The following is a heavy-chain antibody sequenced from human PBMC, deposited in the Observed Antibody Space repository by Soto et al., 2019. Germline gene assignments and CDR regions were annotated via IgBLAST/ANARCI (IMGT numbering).Heavy chain of an antibody. V-gene: IGHV4-34*01. D-gene: IGHD1-1*01. J-gene: IGHJ3*02. Sequence: QVQLQQWGAGLLKPSETLSLTCAVFGGSVNSGNYYWSWIRQPPGKGLEGIGEMSHSGGTNFSPSLKSRVTISVDTSNNQFSLKMGSVTAAATALYYCARVERGTATTVVDAFDIWGPGTMVTVSS. CDR2: MSHSGGT. CDR3: ARVERGTATTVVDAFDI. CDR1: GGSVNSGNYY.